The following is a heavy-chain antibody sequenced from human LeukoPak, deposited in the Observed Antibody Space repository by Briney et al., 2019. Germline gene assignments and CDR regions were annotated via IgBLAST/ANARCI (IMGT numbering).Heavy chain of an antibody. CDR3: VSFYETY. V-gene: IGHV3-74*01. CDR1: GNYW. J-gene: IGHJ4*02. Sequence: GGSLRLSCAASGNYWMHWVRQAPGKGLVWVSHVNSDGSWTSYADPVKGRFTISKDNAKNTVYLQMNSLRAEDTAVYYCVSFYETYWGRGTLVTV. D-gene: IGHD2/OR15-2a*01. CDR2: VNSDGSWT.